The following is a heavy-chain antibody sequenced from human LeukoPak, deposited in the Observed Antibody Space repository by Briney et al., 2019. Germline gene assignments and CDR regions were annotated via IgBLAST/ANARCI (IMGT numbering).Heavy chain of an antibody. CDR3: AKDLTYYGSGSYYYYYCGMDV. CDR1: GFTFSSYA. D-gene: IGHD3-10*01. V-gene: IGHV3-23*01. Sequence: GGSLRLSCAASGFTFSSYAMSWVRQAPGKGLEWVSAISGSGGSTYYADSVKGRYTISRDNSKNTLYLQMNSLRAEDTAVYYCAKDLTYYGSGSYYYYYCGMDVWGQGTTVTVSS. J-gene: IGHJ6*02. CDR2: ISGSGGST.